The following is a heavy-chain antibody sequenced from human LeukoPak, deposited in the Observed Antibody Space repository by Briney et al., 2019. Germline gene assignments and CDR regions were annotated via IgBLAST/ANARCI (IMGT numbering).Heavy chain of an antibody. CDR2: IYYSGST. Sequence: SETLSLTCSVSGGSISSSSYYWGWIRQPPGKGLEWIGSIYYSGSTYYNPSLKSRVTICVDTSKSQLCVKLSSVTAADTAVYYCARQSPEYSSSWYIDYWGQGTLVTVSS. V-gene: IGHV4-39*01. CDR3: ARQSPEYSSSWYIDY. J-gene: IGHJ4*02. CDR1: GGSISSSSYY. D-gene: IGHD6-13*01.